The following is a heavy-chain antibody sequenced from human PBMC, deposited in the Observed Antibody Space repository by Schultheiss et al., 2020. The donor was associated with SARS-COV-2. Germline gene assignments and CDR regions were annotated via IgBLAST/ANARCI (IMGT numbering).Heavy chain of an antibody. CDR1: GFTFSSYG. CDR3: AKDRGVAAATTDYYYYYMDV. CDR2: IWYDGSNK. Sequence: GGSLRLSCAASGFTFSSYGMHWVRQAPGKGLEWVAVIWYDGSNKYYADSVKGRFTISRDNSKNTLYLQMNSLRAEDTAVYYCAKDRGVAAATTDYYYYYMDVWGKGTTVTVSS. V-gene: IGHV3-30*02. J-gene: IGHJ6*03. D-gene: IGHD2-15*01.